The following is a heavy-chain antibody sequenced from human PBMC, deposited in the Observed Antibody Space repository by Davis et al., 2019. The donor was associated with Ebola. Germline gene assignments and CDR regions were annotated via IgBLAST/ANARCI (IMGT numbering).Heavy chain of an antibody. J-gene: IGHJ6*02. CDR1: GFTFSSYW. V-gene: IGHV3-21*04. Sequence: GESLKISCAASGFTFSSYWMHWVRQAPGKGLEWVSSISSSSSYIYYADSVKGRFTISRDNAKNSLYLQMNSLRAEDTALYYCAKDTEQLVSNYGMDVWGQGTTVTVSS. D-gene: IGHD6-6*01. CDR2: ISSSSSYI. CDR3: AKDTEQLVSNYGMDV.